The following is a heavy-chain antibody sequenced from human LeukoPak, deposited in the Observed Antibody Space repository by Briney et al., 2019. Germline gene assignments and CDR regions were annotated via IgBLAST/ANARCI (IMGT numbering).Heavy chain of an antibody. CDR1: GGSISSSSYY. V-gene: IGHV4-39*07. D-gene: IGHD2-21*02. J-gene: IGHJ5*02. Sequence: SETLSLTCTVSGGSISSSSYYWGWIRQPPGKGLEWIGSIYYSGSTYYNPSLKSRVTISVDTSKNQFSLKLSSVTAADTAVYYYARDLVVVVTAIFPGWFDPWGQGTLVTVSS. CDR2: IYYSGST. CDR3: ARDLVVVVTAIFPGWFDP.